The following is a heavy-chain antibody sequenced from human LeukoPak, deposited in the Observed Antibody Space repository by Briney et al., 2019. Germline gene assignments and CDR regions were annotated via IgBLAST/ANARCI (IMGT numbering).Heavy chain of an antibody. D-gene: IGHD1-26*01. Sequence: GGSLRLSCAASGFTFSSYWMTWVRQAPGKGLGWVANMKHDGTKKNYADSVKGRFTISRDNAKNSLYLQTNSLRAEDTALYYCARIVGADEGADYWGQGTLVTVSS. CDR1: GFTFSSYW. CDR2: MKHDGTKK. J-gene: IGHJ4*02. CDR3: ARIVGADEGADY. V-gene: IGHV3-7*01.